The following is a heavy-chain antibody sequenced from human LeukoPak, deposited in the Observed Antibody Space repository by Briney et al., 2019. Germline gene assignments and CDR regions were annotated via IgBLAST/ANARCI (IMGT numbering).Heavy chain of an antibody. J-gene: IGHJ3*02. CDR2: MNPNSGNT. V-gene: IGHV1-8*02. Sequence: ASVKVSFKASGYTFTSYDINWVRQATGQGLEWMGWMNPNSGNTGYAQKFQGRVTMTRNTSISTAYMELSSLRSEDTAVYYCARDLQTRDAFDIWGQGEMVTVSS. CDR1: GYTFTSYD. CDR3: ARDLQTRDAFDI.